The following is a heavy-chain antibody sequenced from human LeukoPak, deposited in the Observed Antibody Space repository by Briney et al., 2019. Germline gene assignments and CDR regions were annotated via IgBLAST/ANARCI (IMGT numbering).Heavy chain of an antibody. V-gene: IGHV4-30-4*07. CDR3: ARVSPYGSGSCDY. CDR1: GCSISSCGYS. J-gene: IGHJ4*02. D-gene: IGHD3-10*01. Sequence: SETLSLTCAVSGCSISSCGYSWSWLRQPPGKGLEWIGYIYYSGSTYYNPSLKSRVTISVDTSKNQFSLKLSSVTAADTAVYYCARVSPYGSGSCDYWGQGTLVTVSS. CDR2: IYYSGST.